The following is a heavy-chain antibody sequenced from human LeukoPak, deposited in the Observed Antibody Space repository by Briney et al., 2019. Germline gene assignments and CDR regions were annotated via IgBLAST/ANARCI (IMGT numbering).Heavy chain of an antibody. Sequence: SETLPLTCTVSGGSIRSSSYYWGWLRPPPGKGLEGIGRIYTGGSTNHNPSLKIPISISTDTTKNQLTLNLTSATATAMDAYYCARASTLTSSFDIWGQGTLVTVSS. CDR3: ARASTLTSSFDI. J-gene: IGHJ5*02. D-gene: IGHD2-15*01. V-gene: IGHV4-61*02. CDR2: IYTGGST. CDR1: GGSIRSSSYY.